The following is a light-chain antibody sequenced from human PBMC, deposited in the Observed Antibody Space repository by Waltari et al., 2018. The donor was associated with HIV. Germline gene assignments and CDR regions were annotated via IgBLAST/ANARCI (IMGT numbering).Light chain of an antibody. J-gene: IGLJ2*01. CDR2: EVT. V-gene: IGLV2-18*02. CDR1: HSDIGGYDR. Sequence: QSALTQPPSVSGSPGQSVTISCAGTHSDIGGYDRVSWYQQPPGTAPKLLIYEVTNRPAGVPGRFSASKSGTTASLTISGLQAGDEGDYYCSSYSATNTVVFGGGTKLTVL. CDR3: SSYSATNTVV.